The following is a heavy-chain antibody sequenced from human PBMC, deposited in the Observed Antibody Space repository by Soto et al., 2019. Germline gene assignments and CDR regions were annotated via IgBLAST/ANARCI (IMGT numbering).Heavy chain of an antibody. CDR3: AGMKPLGPYYFDF. J-gene: IGHJ4*02. CDR2: VDWNDDA. V-gene: IGHV2-70*04. Sequence: SGPTLVNPTQTLTLTCTVAGFSLRTPGMRVSWLRQPPGKALEWLGRVDWNDDAFYDTSLTTRLTISKENSRNRVVLTLTNVDPVDTASYYCAGMKPLGPYYFDFWGQGALVTVSS. CDR1: GFSLRTPGMR. D-gene: IGHD1-26*01.